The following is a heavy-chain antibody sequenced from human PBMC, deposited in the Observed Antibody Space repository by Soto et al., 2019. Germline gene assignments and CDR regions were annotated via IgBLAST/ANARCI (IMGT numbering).Heavy chain of an antibody. CDR2: IIPIFGTA. Sequence: SVNVSCKASGGTFSSYAISWVRQAPGQGLEWMGGIIPIFGTANYAQKFQGRVTITADESTSTAYMELSSLRSEDTAVYYCARLIAARGYYYYGIDVWGQGTTVTVS. J-gene: IGHJ6*02. D-gene: IGHD6-6*01. CDR3: ARLIAARGYYYYGIDV. V-gene: IGHV1-69*13. CDR1: GGTFSSYA.